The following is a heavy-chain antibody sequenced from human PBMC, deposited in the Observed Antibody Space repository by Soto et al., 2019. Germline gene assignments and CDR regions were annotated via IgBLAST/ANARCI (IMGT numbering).Heavy chain of an antibody. CDR3: ARDYPVSVFDY. CDR1: GGTFSSYT. J-gene: IGHJ4*02. Sequence: SVKVSCKASGGTFSSYTVSWVRQAPGQGLEWMGMIIPILGIASYAQKFQGRVTMTADTSTSTVYMELSSLRSEDTAVYYCARDYPVSVFDYWGQGTLVTVSS. CDR2: IIPILGIA. V-gene: IGHV1-69*04.